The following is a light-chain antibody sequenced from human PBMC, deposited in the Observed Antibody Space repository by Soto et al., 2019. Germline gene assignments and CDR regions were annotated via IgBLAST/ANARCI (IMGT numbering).Light chain of an antibody. V-gene: IGKV3-15*01. CDR2: YAS. J-gene: IGKJ1*01. CDR3: QQYHNWPPSWT. Sequence: EIVMTQSPATLSVSPGERATLSCRASQSVSSNLAWYQQKPGQAPRLLIYYASTRATGIPARFSGSGSGTEFTLTISSLQSEDFAVYYCQQYHNWPPSWTFDQGTKVEMK. CDR1: QSVSSN.